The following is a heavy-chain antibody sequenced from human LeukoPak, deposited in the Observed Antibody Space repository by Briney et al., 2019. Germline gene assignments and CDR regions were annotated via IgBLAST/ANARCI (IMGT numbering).Heavy chain of an antibody. CDR1: GFTFDDYG. CDR2: ISWNGGST. Sequence: GGSLRLSCAASGFTFDDYGMSWVRQAPGKGLEWVSVISWNGGSTGYADSVKGRFTISRDNAKNSLYLQMNSLRAEDTALYYCARTTGDYVVVDAFDIWGQGTMVTVSS. J-gene: IGHJ3*02. D-gene: IGHD4-17*01. V-gene: IGHV3-20*04. CDR3: ARTTGDYVVVDAFDI.